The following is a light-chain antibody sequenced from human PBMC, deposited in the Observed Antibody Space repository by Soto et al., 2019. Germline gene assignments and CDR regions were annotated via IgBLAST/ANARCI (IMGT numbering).Light chain of an antibody. CDR3: SSYAGSNILV. J-gene: IGLJ2*01. CDR2: EVN. Sequence: QSALTQPPSASGPPGQSVTISCTGTSSDIGAYNYVSWYQQHPGKAPKRIIYEVNKRPSGVPDRFSGSKSGNTASLTVSGLQDEDESDYYCSSYAGSNILVFGGGTKVTVL. V-gene: IGLV2-8*01. CDR1: SSDIGAYNY.